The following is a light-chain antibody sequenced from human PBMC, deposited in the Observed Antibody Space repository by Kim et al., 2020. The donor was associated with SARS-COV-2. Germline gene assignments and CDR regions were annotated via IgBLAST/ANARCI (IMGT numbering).Light chain of an antibody. Sequence: RVTISCTESSSNIVTRYDVHWYQQLPGRAPTLLIYGNTNRPPGGPDRFSGAKSGTTADLAITDRQAEDEADYYCQSFDSSLTAWVFGGGTQLTVL. CDR2: GNT. J-gene: IGLJ2*01. CDR3: QSFDSSLTAWV. V-gene: IGLV1-40*01. CDR1: SSNIVTRYD.